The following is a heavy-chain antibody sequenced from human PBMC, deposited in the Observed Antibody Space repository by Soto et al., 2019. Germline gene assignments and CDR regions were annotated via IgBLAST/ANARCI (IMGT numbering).Heavy chain of an antibody. CDR1: GFTFGDYA. Sequence: PGGSLRLSCTASGFTFGDYAMSWFRQAPGKGLEWVGFISSKAYGGTTEYAASVKGRFTISRDDSKSIAYLQMNSLKTEDTAVYYCTSDSGDLNHFDYWGQGTLVTVSS. D-gene: IGHD4-17*01. CDR3: TSDSGDLNHFDY. V-gene: IGHV3-49*03. J-gene: IGHJ4*02. CDR2: ISSKAYGGTT.